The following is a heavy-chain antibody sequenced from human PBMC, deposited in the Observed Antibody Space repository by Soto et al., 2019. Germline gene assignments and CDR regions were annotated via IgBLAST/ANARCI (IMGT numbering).Heavy chain of an antibody. V-gene: IGHV3-13*01. J-gene: IGHJ4*02. Sequence: EVQLVESGGGLVQPGGSLRLSCAASGFTFSNYDMHWVRQVIGKGLEWVSTIGTAGDTYYPGSVKGRFTISRENAKNSLYLQMNSLRAEDTAVYYCARGRLISLCYFDYWGQGTLVTVSS. CDR1: GFTFSNYD. D-gene: IGHD2-15*01. CDR3: ARGRLISLCYFDY. CDR2: IGTAGDT.